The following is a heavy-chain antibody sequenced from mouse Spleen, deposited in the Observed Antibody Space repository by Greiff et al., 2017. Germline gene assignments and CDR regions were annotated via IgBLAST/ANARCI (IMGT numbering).Heavy chain of an antibody. CDR3: ARGNRIYDGYYWYFDV. CDR2: SRNKANDYTT. V-gene: IGHV7-1*01. D-gene: IGHD2-3*01. CDR1: GFTFSDFY. Sequence: EVKLVESGGGLVQSGRSLRLSCATSGFTFSDFYMEWVRQAPGKGLEWIAASRNKANDYTTEYSASVKGRFIVSRDTSQSILYLQMNALRAEDTAIYYCARGNRIYDGYYWYFDVWGAGTTVTVSS. J-gene: IGHJ1*01.